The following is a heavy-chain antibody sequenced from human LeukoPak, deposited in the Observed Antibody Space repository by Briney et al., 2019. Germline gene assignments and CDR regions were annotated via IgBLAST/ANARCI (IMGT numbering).Heavy chain of an antibody. D-gene: IGHD2-8*01. CDR3: ARGDRPREIPPLIRKKNAFDI. CDR2: INHSGST. V-gene: IGHV4-34*01. CDR1: DGSFSSYY. J-gene: IGHJ3*02. Sequence: PSETLSLTCGVYDGSFSSYYWSWIRQPPGKGLEWIGEINHSGSTNYNPSLKSRLTISVDTSKNQFSLKLSSVTAADTAAYYCARGDRPREIPPLIRKKNAFDIWGQGTMVTVSS.